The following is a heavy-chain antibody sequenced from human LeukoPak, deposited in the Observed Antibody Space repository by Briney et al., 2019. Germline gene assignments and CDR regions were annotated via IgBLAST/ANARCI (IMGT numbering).Heavy chain of an antibody. V-gene: IGHV4-39*01. J-gene: IGHJ4*02. Sequence: SETLSLTCSVSGGSISSSSYYWGWLRQPPGKGLEWIGTIYYSGGTYYNPSLRSRVTISIDTSKNQFSLRLSSLTPADTALYYCARQSYDDRPFDYWGQGALVTVSS. CDR2: IYYSGGT. D-gene: IGHD3-10*01. CDR3: ARQSYDDRPFDY. CDR1: GGSISSSSYY.